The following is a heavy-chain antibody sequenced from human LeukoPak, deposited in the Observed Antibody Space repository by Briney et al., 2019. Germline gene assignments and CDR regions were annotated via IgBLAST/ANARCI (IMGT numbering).Heavy chain of an antibody. CDR3: ARRSIPAEGSFDP. V-gene: IGHV4-39*01. J-gene: IGHJ5*02. CDR1: GGSMNTADYY. Sequence: PSETLSLTCSVSGGSMNTADYYWVWIRQTPGKGLEWIGRISYSGSDYYNPSLRSRVTVSVDTSKNQFSLELRSLTAADTAVYYCARRSIPAEGSFDPWGQGTLVTVSS. CDR2: ISYSGSD. D-gene: IGHD6-13*01.